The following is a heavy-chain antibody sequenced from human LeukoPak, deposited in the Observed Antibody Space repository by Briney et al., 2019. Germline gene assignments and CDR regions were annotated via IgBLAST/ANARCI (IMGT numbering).Heavy chain of an antibody. Sequence: ASVKVSCKASGYTFTSYGISWVRQAPGQGLEWMGWISAYNGNTNYAQKLQGRVTMTTDTSTSTAYMELRSLRSDDTAVYYCARDLIVVSYTPIASDPTTRYFDYWGQGTLVTVSS. D-gene: IGHD3-22*01. CDR3: ARDLIVVSYTPIASDPTTRYFDY. J-gene: IGHJ4*02. V-gene: IGHV1-18*01. CDR2: ISAYNGNT. CDR1: GYTFTSYG.